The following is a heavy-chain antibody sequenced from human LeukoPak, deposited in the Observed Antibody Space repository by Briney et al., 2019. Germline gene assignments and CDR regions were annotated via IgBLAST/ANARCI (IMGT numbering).Heavy chain of an antibody. CDR3: ARSVDGATGTDY. CDR1: GDSISFTNDY. D-gene: IGHD1-1*01. V-gene: IGHV4-39*01. Sequence: SETLSLTCTVSGDSISFTNDYLRWSRQPPGRWLEWIGSVSYSGSTYYTPSIQSRVTVSLDTSKNQFSLKMSSVTAADTALYYCARSVDGATGTDYWGRGTLVTVSS. CDR2: VSYSGST. J-gene: IGHJ4*02.